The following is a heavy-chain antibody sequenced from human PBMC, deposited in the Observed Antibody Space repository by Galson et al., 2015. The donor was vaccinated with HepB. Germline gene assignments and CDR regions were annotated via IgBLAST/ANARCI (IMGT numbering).Heavy chain of an antibody. D-gene: IGHD6-13*01. Sequence: SLRLSCAASGFTFSSYGMHWVRQAPGKGLEWVAVISYDGSNKYYADSVKGRFTISRDNSKNTLYLQMNSLRAEDTAVYYCAKDMLEGQQLDYYFDYWGQGTLVTVSS. J-gene: IGHJ4*02. V-gene: IGHV3-30*18. CDR1: GFTFSSYG. CDR3: AKDMLEGQQLDYYFDY. CDR2: ISYDGSNK.